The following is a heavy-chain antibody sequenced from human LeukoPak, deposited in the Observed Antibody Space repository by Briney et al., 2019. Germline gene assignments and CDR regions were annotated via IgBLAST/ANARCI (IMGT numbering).Heavy chain of an antibody. CDR1: GFTFSSYW. J-gene: IGHJ4*02. CDR2: IKQDGSEK. CDR3: TKHTYGKPFDY. D-gene: IGHD5-18*01. Sequence: GGSLRLSCAASGFTFSSYWMSWIRQAPGKGLEWVANIKQDGSEKYYVGSVKGRFTISRDNAKNSLYLQMNSVRVEDTAVYYCTKHTYGKPFDYWGQGTLVTVSS. V-gene: IGHV3-7*01.